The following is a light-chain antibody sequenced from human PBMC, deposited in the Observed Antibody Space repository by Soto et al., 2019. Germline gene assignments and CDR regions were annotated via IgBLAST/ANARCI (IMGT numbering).Light chain of an antibody. CDR1: QNVHDH. V-gene: IGKV1-39*01. CDR2: GAS. J-gene: IGKJ4*01. CDR3: QQTFSNFCS. Sequence: DIQLTQSPSSLSASVGDRVTITCRASQNVHDHLKWLQVKSGKAPRLLIFGASTLQTGVPSRVSGDGSGTDFTLTISPVQPEDFASYYCQQTFSNFCSFGGGTRLEI.